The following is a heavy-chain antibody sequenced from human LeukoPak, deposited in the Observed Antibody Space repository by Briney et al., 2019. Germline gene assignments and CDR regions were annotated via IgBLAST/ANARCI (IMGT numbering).Heavy chain of an antibody. V-gene: IGHV3-11*06. J-gene: IGHJ3*02. D-gene: IGHD3-9*01. CDR2: ISGSSSYI. CDR3: ARDFERNFDWLLYTHAFVI. CDR1: GGIFSDYY. Sequence: GGSLRLSCTASGGIFSDYYMGWIRQAPGRGLEWVSSISGSSSYIYYADSVKGRFTISRDNAKNSFYLQRNNLIAEETAVYYCARDFERNFDWLLYTHAFVIWGQGTIVTVSS.